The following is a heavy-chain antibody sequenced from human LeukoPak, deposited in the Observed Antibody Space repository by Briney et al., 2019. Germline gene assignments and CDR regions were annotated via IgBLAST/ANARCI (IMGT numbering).Heavy chain of an antibody. Sequence: PGGSLRLSCAASGFTFSSYAMTWVRQAPGKGLEWVSVISGRGGSTYYADSVKGRFAISRDNSKNTLYLQMHSLRAEDTAVYYCAKDWYYYDSSGYCHTENYFDYWGQGTLVTVSS. V-gene: IGHV3-23*01. CDR2: ISGRGGST. D-gene: IGHD3-22*01. CDR3: AKDWYYYDSSGYCHTENYFDY. J-gene: IGHJ4*02. CDR1: GFTFSSYA.